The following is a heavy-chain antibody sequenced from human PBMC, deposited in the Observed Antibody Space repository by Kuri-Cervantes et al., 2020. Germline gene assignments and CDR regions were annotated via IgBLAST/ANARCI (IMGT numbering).Heavy chain of an antibody. D-gene: IGHD1-26*01. CDR2: INPAGSEK. CDR1: GFTFSNHW. J-gene: IGHJ4*02. Sequence: GGSLRLSCAASGFTFSNHWMSWVRQAPGKGLEWVAHINPAGSEKWYVDSVKGRFTISRDNTKNSMYLQMNGLRAEDTATYYCADVWDLDYWGQGTQVTVSS. V-gene: IGHV3-7*01. CDR3: ADVWDLDY.